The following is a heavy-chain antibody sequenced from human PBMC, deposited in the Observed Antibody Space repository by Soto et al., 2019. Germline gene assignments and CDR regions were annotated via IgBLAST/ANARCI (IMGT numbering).Heavy chain of an antibody. CDR2: ISAYNGNT. J-gene: IGHJ6*02. CDR3: ARDLIGLLWFGELLPPFDDYCGMDV. V-gene: IGHV1-18*01. D-gene: IGHD3-10*01. Sequence: ASVKVSCKASGYTFTSYGISWVRQAPGQGLEWMGWISAYNGNTNYAQKLQGRVTMTTDTSTSTAYMELRSLRSDDTAVYYCARDLIGLLWFGELLPPFDDYCGMDVWGQGTTLTVSS. CDR1: GYTFTSYG.